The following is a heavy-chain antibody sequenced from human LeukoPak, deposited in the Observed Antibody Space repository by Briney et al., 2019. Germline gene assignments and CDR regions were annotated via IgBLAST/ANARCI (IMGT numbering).Heavy chain of an antibody. Sequence: GGSLRLSCAASGFTFNTYGMHWVRQAPGKGLEWVAVISYDGSNKYYADSVKGRFTISRDNSKNTLYLQMNSLRAEDTAVYYCAKITMVRGVSIDYWGQGTLVTVSS. CDR2: ISYDGSNK. CDR3: AKITMVRGVSIDY. J-gene: IGHJ4*02. CDR1: GFTFNTYG. V-gene: IGHV3-30-3*02. D-gene: IGHD3-10*01.